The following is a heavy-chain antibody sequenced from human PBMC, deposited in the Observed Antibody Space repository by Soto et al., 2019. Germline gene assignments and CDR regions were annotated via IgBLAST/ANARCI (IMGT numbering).Heavy chain of an antibody. CDR2: ISYDGSNK. J-gene: IGHJ4*02. D-gene: IGHD5-18*01. CDR3: AREWGLQLWSSFDY. CDR1: GFTFSSYA. Sequence: QVQLVESGGGVVQPGRSLRLSCAASGFTFSSYAMHWVHQAPGKGLEWVAVISYDGSNKYYADSVKGRFTISRDNSKNTLYLQMNSLRAEDTAVYYCAREWGLQLWSSFDYWGQGTLVTVSS. V-gene: IGHV3-30-3*01.